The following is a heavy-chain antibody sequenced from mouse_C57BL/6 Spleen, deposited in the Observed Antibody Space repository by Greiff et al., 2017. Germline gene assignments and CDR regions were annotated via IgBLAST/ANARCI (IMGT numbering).Heavy chain of an antibody. D-gene: IGHD2-10*02. CDR2: IWSGGSS. Sequence: VQLQQSGPGLVQPSECLSISCTASGFSLTSYGVPWVRQSPGKGLEWLGVIWSGGSSDYNAAFISRLSISKDKSKSQVFFKMNSLQADDTAIYYCARKGDGLVACDYWGQGTILTVSS. J-gene: IGHJ2*01. CDR3: ARKGDGLVACDY. CDR1: GFSLTSYG. V-gene: IGHV2-2*01.